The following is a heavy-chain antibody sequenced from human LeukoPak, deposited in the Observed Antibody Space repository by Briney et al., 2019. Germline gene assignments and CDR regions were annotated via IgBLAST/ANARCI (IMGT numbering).Heavy chain of an antibody. CDR2: INPNSGGT. J-gene: IGHJ1*01. CDR1: GYTFTGYY. CDR3: ARGGYSSGWRAEYFQH. D-gene: IGHD6-19*01. V-gene: IGHV1-2*02. Sequence: ASVKVSCKASGYTFTGYYMHWVRQAPGQGLEWMGWINPNSGGTNYAQKLQGRVTMTTDTSTSTAYMELRSLRSDDTAVYYCARGGYSSGWRAEYFQHWGQGTLVTVSS.